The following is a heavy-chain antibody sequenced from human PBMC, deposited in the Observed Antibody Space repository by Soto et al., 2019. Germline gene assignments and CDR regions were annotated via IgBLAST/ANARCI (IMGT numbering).Heavy chain of an antibody. CDR1: GGTFSNYA. CDR3: ARGATIFGVAAYSYYEMEV. D-gene: IGHD3-3*01. CDR2: LVPAFGTP. J-gene: IGHJ6*02. V-gene: IGHV1-69*01. Sequence: QVQLVQSGAEVKKPGSSVKVSCRASGGTFSNYAISWVRQAPGQGLEWMGGLVPAFGTPNSAQNLQGRITITADDSTTTVYMDLSSLRSEDTAVYYCARGATIFGVAAYSYYEMEVWGQGTTVTVSS.